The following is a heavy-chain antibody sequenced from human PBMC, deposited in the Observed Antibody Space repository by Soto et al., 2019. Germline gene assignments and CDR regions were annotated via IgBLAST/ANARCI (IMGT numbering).Heavy chain of an antibody. D-gene: IGHD6-19*01. CDR3: ASPQGWYSPRLGDWFDP. Sequence: SETLSLTCAVYGGSFSGYYWSWIRQPPGKGLEWIGEINHSGSTNCDPSLKSRVTISVDTSKNQFSLKLSSVTAADTAVYYCASPQGWYSPRLGDWFDPWGQGTLVTVST. V-gene: IGHV4-34*01. CDR2: INHSGST. CDR1: GGSFSGYY. J-gene: IGHJ5*02.